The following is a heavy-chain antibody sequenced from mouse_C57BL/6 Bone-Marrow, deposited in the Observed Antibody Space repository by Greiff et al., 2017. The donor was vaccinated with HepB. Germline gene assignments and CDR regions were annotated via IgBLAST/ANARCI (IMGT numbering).Heavy chain of an antibody. CDR2: IYPRSGNT. V-gene: IGHV1-81*01. CDR3: ALSSSYAIYY. CDR1: GYTFTSYG. D-gene: IGHD1-1*01. J-gene: IGHJ4*01. Sequence: VQLQQSGAELARPGASVKLSCKASGYTFTSYGISWVKQRTGQGLEWIGEIYPRSGNTYYNEKFKGKATLTADKSSSTAYMELRSLTSEDSAVYFCALSSSYAIYYWGQGTSVTVSS.